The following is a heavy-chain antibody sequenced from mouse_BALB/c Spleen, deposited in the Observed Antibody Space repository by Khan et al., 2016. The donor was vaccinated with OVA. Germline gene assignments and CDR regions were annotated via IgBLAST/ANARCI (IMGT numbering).Heavy chain of an antibody. CDR3: ARSHYYGRGRYAMDY. D-gene: IGHD1-1*01. CDR1: GYTFTSYW. J-gene: IGHJ4*01. Sequence: DLVEPGASVKLSCKASGYTFTSYWINWIKERPGQGLEWIGQIGPGSGSAYYNELFKGKATLTVDTSSSTVYIQLSSLSSEDSAVYFCARSHYYGRGRYAMDYWGQGTSVTVSS. CDR2: IGPGSGSA. V-gene: IGHV1S41*01.